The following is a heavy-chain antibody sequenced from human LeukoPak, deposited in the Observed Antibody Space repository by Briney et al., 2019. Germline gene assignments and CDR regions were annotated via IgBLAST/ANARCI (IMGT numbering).Heavy chain of an antibody. Sequence: SETLSLTCTVSGGSISSSSYYWGWIRQPPGKGLEWIGSIYYSGSTNYNPSLKSRVTISVDTSKNQFSLKLSSVTAADAAVYYCARGNCSGGSCYPDYYYMDVWGKGTTVTVSS. CDR3: ARGNCSGGSCYPDYYYMDV. CDR1: GGSISSSSYY. J-gene: IGHJ6*03. CDR2: IYYSGST. V-gene: IGHV4-39*07. D-gene: IGHD2-15*01.